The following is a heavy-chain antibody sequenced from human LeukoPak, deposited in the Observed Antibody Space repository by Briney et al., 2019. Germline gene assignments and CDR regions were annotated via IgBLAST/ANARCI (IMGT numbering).Heavy chain of an antibody. CDR3: AKNVVDYGDYVDY. CDR2: ISGSGGST. V-gene: IGHV3-23*01. D-gene: IGHD4-17*01. CDR1: GFTFSSYA. Sequence: GGSLRLSCAASGFTFSSYAMSWVRQAPGKGLEWVSAISGSGGSTYYADSVKGRSTISRDNSKKTLYVQMNSLRAEDTAVYYCAKNVVDYGDYVDYWGQGTLVTVSS. J-gene: IGHJ4*02.